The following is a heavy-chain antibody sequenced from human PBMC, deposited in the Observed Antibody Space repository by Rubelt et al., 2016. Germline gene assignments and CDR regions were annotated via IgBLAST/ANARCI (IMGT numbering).Heavy chain of an antibody. CDR2: INHSGRT. Sequence: QVQLQQWGAGLLKPAETLSLTCAVYGGSFSGYYWSWVRQSPGKGLEWIGEINHSGRTNYDPSLKSRVKVSVDRSKNQFSLKLTSATAADTAVYYCARGLADCGGDCSGYFDFWGRGSPVTVSS. CDR1: GGSFSGYY. V-gene: IGHV4-34*01. J-gene: IGHJ4*02. D-gene: IGHD2-21*01. CDR3: ARGLADCGGDCSGYFDF.